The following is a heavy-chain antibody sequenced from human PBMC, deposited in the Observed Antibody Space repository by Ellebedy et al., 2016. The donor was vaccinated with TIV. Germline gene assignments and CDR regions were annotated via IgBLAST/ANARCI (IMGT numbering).Heavy chain of an antibody. CDR2: ISGSGGST. D-gene: IGHD6-19*01. V-gene: IGHV3-23*01. J-gene: IGHJ4*02. CDR3: AKGTGYSSGWTDY. CDR1: GFTFSSYA. Sequence: GESLKISXAASGFTFSSYAMSWVRQAPGKGLEWVSAISGSGGSTYYADSVKGRFTISRDNSKNTLYLQMNSLRAEDTAVYYCAKGTGYSSGWTDYWGQGTLVTVSS.